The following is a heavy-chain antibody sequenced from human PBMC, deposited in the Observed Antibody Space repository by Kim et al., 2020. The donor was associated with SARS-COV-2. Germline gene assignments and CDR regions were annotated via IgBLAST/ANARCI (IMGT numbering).Heavy chain of an antibody. D-gene: IGHD2-15*01. CDR3: VKDPATPPFDY. Sequence: TYYADSVKGRFTISRDNSKNTLYLQMSSLRAEDTAVYYCVKDPATPPFDYWGQGTLVTVSS. CDR2: T. V-gene: IGHV3-64D*09. J-gene: IGHJ4*02.